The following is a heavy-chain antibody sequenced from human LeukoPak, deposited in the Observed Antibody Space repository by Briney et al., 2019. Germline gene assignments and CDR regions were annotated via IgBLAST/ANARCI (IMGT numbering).Heavy chain of an antibody. D-gene: IGHD6-6*01. V-gene: IGHV3-30-3*01. CDR3: ARDSPSIAARLGY. Sequence: GGSLRLSCAASGFTFSSYAMHWVRQAPGKGLEWVAVISYDGSNKYYADSVKGRFTISRDNSKNTLYLQMNSLRAEDTAVYYCARDSPSIAARLGYWGQGTLVTVSS. J-gene: IGHJ4*02. CDR1: GFTFSSYA. CDR2: ISYDGSNK.